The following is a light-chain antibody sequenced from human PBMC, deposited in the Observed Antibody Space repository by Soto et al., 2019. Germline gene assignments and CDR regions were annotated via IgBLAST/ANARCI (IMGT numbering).Light chain of an antibody. CDR2: DVS. CDR3: TSYTSSSTLEV. V-gene: IGLV2-14*01. CDR1: SSDVGGYNY. Sequence: QSALTQPASVSGSPGQSITISGTGTSSDVGGYNYVSWYQQHPGKAPKLMIYDVSYRPSGVSNRFSGSKSGNTASLTISGLQAEDEADYYCTSYTSSSTLEVFGGGTKLTVL. J-gene: IGLJ2*01.